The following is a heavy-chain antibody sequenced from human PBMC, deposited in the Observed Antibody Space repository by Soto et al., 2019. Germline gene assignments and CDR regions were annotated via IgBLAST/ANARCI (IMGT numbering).Heavy chain of an antibody. CDR2: IKGKRDGGAT. J-gene: IGHJ4*02. V-gene: IGHV3-15*01. Sequence: PGGSLRLSCAASGITFNTAWLTWVRQAPGKGLEWVGRIKGKRDGGATDYAAPVEGRFTISREDPQNTVFLQRNSLKTADTAVYYCTSGSHFNYWGPGTLVTVSS. CDR1: GITFNTAW. CDR3: TSGSHFNY.